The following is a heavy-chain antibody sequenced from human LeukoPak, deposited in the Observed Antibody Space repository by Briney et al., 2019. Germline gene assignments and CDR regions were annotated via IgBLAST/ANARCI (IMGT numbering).Heavy chain of an antibody. Sequence: GGSLRLSCAASGVTFSSYSMNWVRQAPGKGLEWVSSISSSRSYIYYAESVKGGVTISRENAKKSLYLQMNSLRADDTAVYYCARDLAYCGGDCYTAREYYFDYWGQGTLVTVSS. CDR1: GVTFSSYS. CDR3: ARDLAYCGGDCYTAREYYFDY. D-gene: IGHD2-21*01. CDR2: ISSSRSYI. V-gene: IGHV3-21*01. J-gene: IGHJ4*02.